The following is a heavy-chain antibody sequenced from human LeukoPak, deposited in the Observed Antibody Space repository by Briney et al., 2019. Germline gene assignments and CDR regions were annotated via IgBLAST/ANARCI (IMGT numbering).Heavy chain of an antibody. CDR3: ARDVVGSLDY. D-gene: IGHD2-15*01. CDR2: MKEDGSAR. V-gene: IGHV3-7*01. J-gene: IGHJ4*02. Sequence: GGSLRLSCAGSGFDFRNYWMAWVRQAPGKGPQWVANMKEDGSARHYADSVKGRFTISRDNAQNSVYLQMNSLRVEDTAVYYCARDVVGSLDYWGLGTSVTVSS. CDR1: GFDFRNYW.